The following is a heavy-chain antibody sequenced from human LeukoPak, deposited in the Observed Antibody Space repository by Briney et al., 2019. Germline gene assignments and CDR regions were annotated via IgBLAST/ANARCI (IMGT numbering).Heavy chain of an antibody. CDR1: GGSISSYY. Sequence: SETLSLTCTVSGGSISSYYWSWIRQPPGKRLEWIGYVYYSGSTNYNPSLKSRVTISVDTSKNQFSLKLSSVTAADTAVYYCARSHYDSSGYYLGDALDIWGQGTMVTVSS. D-gene: IGHD3-22*01. CDR2: VYYSGST. J-gene: IGHJ3*02. V-gene: IGHV4-59*01. CDR3: ARSHYDSSGYYLGDALDI.